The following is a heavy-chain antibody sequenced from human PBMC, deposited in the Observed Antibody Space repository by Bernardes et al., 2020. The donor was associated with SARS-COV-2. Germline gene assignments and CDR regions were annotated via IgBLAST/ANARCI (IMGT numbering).Heavy chain of an antibody. CDR2: INWNGGST. D-gene: IGHD6-13*01. CDR3: ARGGSKPQSPIAAAGTHYYYYGMDV. Sequence: GGALRLSCAASGFTFDDYGMSWVRQAPGKGLEWVSGINWNGGSTGYADSVKGRFTISRDNAKNSLYLQMNSLRAEDTALYHCARGGSKPQSPIAAAGTHYYYYGMDVWGQGTTGTVSS. J-gene: IGHJ6*02. CDR1: GFTFDDYG. V-gene: IGHV3-20*01.